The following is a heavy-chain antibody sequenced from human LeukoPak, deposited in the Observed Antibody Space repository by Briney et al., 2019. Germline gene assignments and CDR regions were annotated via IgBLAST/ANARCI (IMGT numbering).Heavy chain of an antibody. D-gene: IGHD3-16*01. CDR3: ARQPVVGRRGDRGTFDI. CDR2: IYYSGNT. CDR1: GDSISSSNHY. Sequence: SETLSLTCTVSGDSISSSNHYWGWIRQPPGKGLEWIGNIYYSGNTYYNPSLKCRVSIAVDTSKNQFSLNLISVTAADTAVYYCARQPVVGRRGDRGTFDIWGQGTMVTVSS. J-gene: IGHJ3*02. V-gene: IGHV4-39*01.